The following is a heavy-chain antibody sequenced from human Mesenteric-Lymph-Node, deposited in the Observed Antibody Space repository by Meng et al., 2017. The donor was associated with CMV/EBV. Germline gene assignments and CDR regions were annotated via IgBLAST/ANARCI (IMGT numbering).Heavy chain of an antibody. V-gene: IGHV3-30*02. Sequence: GGSLRLSCAVSGFTFSDYYMSWIRQAPGKGLEWVAFIRYDGSNKYYADSVKGRFTISRDNAKNSLYLQMNSLRAEDTAVYYCARDPGQLLYGASDYWGQGTLVTVSS. CDR2: IRYDGSNK. J-gene: IGHJ4*02. CDR1: GFTFSDYY. D-gene: IGHD2-2*02. CDR3: ARDPGQLLYGASDY.